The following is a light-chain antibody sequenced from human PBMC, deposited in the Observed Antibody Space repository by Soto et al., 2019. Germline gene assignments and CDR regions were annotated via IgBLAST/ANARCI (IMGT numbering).Light chain of an antibody. CDR2: DVS. Sequence: DIQMTKSPSSLSTSVGDRVTITCQASQDISDNLNWYQQKQGKAPKVLISDVSNLETGVSSRFSGSGSGTDFTFTISSLQAEDVATYYCQQYDDLPITFGQGTRLEIK. CDR1: QDISDN. V-gene: IGKV1-33*01. J-gene: IGKJ5*01. CDR3: QQYDDLPIT.